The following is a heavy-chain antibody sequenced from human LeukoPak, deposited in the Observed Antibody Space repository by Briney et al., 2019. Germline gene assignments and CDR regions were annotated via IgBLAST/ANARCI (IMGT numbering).Heavy chain of an antibody. CDR2: VNHSGST. J-gene: IGHJ4*02. CDR3: ARDSPYYYGSGSYNR. CDR1: GGSFSGYY. V-gene: IGHV4-34*01. Sequence: SETLSLTCAVYGGSFSGYYWSWIRQPPGKGLEWIGKVNHSGSTNYNPSLKSRVTISVDTSKNQFSLKLSSVTAADTAVYYCARDSPYYYGSGSYNRWGQGTLVTVSS. D-gene: IGHD3-10*01.